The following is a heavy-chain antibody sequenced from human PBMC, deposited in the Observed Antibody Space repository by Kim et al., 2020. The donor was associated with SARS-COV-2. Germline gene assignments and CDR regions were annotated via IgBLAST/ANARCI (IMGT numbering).Heavy chain of an antibody. CDR2: IKEDGSGK. CDR1: GFTFSRYW. J-gene: IGHJ4*02. Sequence: GGSLRLSCAASGFTFSRYWMTWVRQAPGKGLEWVANIKEDGSGKNYVDSVKGRFTISRDNAQNSLYLQMSSLRVEDTAVYYCARDGQSWGVADCWGQGTLVTVSS. V-gene: IGHV3-7*03. D-gene: IGHD3-16*01. CDR3: ARDGQSWGVADC.